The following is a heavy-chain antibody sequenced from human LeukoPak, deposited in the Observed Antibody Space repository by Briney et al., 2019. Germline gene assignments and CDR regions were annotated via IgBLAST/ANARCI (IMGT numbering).Heavy chain of an antibody. D-gene: IGHD3-16*01. Sequence: SEALSLTCTVSGGSISSYYWTWIRQPPGKGLEWIGYINYSGSTNYNPSLKSRVTISVDTSKNQFSLKLSSVTAADTALYYCARRGTYNHLDYWGPGNLVTVSS. CDR3: ARRGTYNHLDY. V-gene: IGHV4-59*08. CDR2: INYSGST. CDR1: GGSISSYY. J-gene: IGHJ4*02.